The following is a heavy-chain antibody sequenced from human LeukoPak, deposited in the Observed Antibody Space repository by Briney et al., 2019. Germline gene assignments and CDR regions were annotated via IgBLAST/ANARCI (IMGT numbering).Heavy chain of an antibody. J-gene: IGHJ4*02. V-gene: IGHV3-74*03. CDR2: IDSDGRST. CDR3: VRDGVSTIPLDY. D-gene: IGHD2-21*01. CDR1: GFTFSNYW. Sequence: GGSLRLSCAASGFTFSNYWMHWVRQAPGKGLVWVSRIDSDGRSTTYADSVKGRFTISRDNAKNTLYLQMNSLRAEDTAVYYCVRDGVSTIPLDYWGQGSLVTVSS.